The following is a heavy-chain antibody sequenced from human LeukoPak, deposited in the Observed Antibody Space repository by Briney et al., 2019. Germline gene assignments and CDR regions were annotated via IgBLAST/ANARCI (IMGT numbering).Heavy chain of an antibody. D-gene: IGHD3-22*01. CDR1: GFTFSSYS. V-gene: IGHV3-21*01. CDR3: ANSPFYYYDSSGYDAFDI. CDR2: ISSSSSYI. J-gene: IGHJ3*02. Sequence: PGGSLRLSCAASGFTFSSYSMNWVRQAPGKGLEWVSSISSSSSYIYYADSVKGRFTISRDNAKNSLYLQMNSLRAEDTAVYYCANSPFYYYDSSGYDAFDIWGQGTVVTVSS.